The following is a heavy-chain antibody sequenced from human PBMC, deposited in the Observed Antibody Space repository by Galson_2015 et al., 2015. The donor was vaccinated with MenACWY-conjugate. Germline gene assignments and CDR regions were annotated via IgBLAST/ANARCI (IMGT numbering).Heavy chain of an antibody. CDR3: ARERGYDILGWFDP. J-gene: IGHJ5*01. Sequence: SLRLSCAASGFTFGDYTMTWFRQAPGKGLEWVGIIRRYAYGGTIAYAASVTGRFSFSRDDSTRLAYLQLNSLNTEDTAVYYCARERGYDILGWFDPGGQGTLVTVSS. CDR1: GFTFGDYT. D-gene: IGHD3-9*01. CDR2: IRRYAYGGTI. V-gene: IGHV3-49*03.